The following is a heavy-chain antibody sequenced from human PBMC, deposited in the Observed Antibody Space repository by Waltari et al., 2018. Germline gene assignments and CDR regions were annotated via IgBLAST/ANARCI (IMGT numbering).Heavy chain of an antibody. CDR3: ARIDFWSGYPYYYYYYMDV. CDR2: IYYSGGT. CDR1: GGSISSSSYY. Sequence: QLQLQESGPGLVKPSETLSLTCTVSGGSISSSSYYWGWIRQPPGKGLEWIGSIYYSGGTYYNPSLKSRVTISVDTSKNQFSLKLSSVTAADTAVYYCARIDFWSGYPYYYYYYMDVWGKGTTVTVSS. J-gene: IGHJ6*03. V-gene: IGHV4-39*07. D-gene: IGHD3-3*01.